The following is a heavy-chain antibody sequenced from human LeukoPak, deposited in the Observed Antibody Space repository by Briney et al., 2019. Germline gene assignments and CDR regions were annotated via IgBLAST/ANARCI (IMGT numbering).Heavy chain of an antibody. CDR2: IHYSRTT. D-gene: IGHD6-19*01. J-gene: IGHJ4*02. Sequence: PSETLSLTCTVSGGSISSGSHHWGWFRQSPGKGLEWIGSIHYSRTTYHNPSLNSRVTISEVTSKNQFSLQLNSVTAADTAVYYCARESGWNLNFDYWGQGTLVTVSS. V-gene: IGHV4-39*02. CDR1: GGSISSGSHH. CDR3: ARESGWNLNFDY.